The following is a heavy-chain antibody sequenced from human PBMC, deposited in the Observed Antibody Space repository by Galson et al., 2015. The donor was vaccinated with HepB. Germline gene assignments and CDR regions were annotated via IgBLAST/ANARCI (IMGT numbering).Heavy chain of an antibody. CDR1: GYTFTSYG. V-gene: IGHV1-18*04. Sequence: SVKVSCKASGYTFTSYGISWVRQAPGQGLEWMGWISAYNGNTNYAQKLQGRVTMTTDTSTSTAYMELRSLRSDDTAVYYCARAPRYRLRPGGEGGWFDPWGQGTLVTVSS. CDR2: ISAYNGNT. J-gene: IGHJ5*02. CDR3: ARAPRYRLRPGGEGGWFDP. D-gene: IGHD4-17*01.